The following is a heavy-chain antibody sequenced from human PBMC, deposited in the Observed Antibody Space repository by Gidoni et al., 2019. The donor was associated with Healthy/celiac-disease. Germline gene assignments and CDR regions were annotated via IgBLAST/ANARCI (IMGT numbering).Heavy chain of an antibody. Sequence: EVQLVESGGGLVKPGGSLRLSCAASGFTFSSYSMNWVRQAPVKVLEWVSSISSSSSYIYYADSVKGRFTISRDNAKNSLYLQMNSLRAEDTAVYYCARDADSSSWYITVSYYGMDVWGQGTTVTVSS. CDR1: GFTFSSYS. D-gene: IGHD6-13*01. CDR2: ISSSSSYI. V-gene: IGHV3-21*01. CDR3: ARDADSSSWYITVSYYGMDV. J-gene: IGHJ6*02.